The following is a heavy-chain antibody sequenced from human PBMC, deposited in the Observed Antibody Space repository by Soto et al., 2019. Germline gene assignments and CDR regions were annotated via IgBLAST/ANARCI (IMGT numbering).Heavy chain of an antibody. CDR2: IYYSGST. D-gene: IGHD3-22*01. V-gene: IGHV4-39*01. CDR1: GGSISSSSYY. J-gene: IGHJ5*02. CDR3: ARGTNDYYDSSGWFDP. Sequence: PSETLSLTCTVSGGSISSSSYYWGWIRQPPGKGLEWIGSIYYSGSTYYNPSLKSRVTISVDTSKNQFSLKLSSVTAADTAVYYCARGTNDYYDSSGWFDPWGQGTLVTAPQ.